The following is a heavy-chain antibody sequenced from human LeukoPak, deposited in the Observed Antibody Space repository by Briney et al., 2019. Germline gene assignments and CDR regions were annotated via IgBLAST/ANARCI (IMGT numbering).Heavy chain of an antibody. CDR2: INPSGGST. CDR3: AREMGTTGFDP. J-gene: IGHJ5*02. D-gene: IGHD7-27*01. V-gene: IGHV1-46*01. Sequence: WASVKVSCKASGYTFTSYYMHWVRRAPGQGLEWMGIINPSGGSTSYAQKFQGRVTMTRDTSTSTVYMELSSLRSEDTAVYYCAREMGTTGFDPWGQGTLVTVSS. CDR1: GYTFTSYY.